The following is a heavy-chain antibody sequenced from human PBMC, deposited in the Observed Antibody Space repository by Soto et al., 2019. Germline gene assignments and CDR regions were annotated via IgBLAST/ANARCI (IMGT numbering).Heavy chain of an antibody. V-gene: IGHV4-39*01. CDR2: IYYSGST. Sequence: SETLSLTCTVSGGSISSSSYYWGWIRQPPGKGLEWIGSIYYSGSTYYNPSLKSRVTISVDTSKNHFSLKLSSVTAADTAVYYCASTYYDILTGSQYYFYGMDVWGQGTTVTVS. J-gene: IGHJ6*02. D-gene: IGHD3-9*01. CDR3: ASTYYDILTGSQYYFYGMDV. CDR1: GGSISSSSYY.